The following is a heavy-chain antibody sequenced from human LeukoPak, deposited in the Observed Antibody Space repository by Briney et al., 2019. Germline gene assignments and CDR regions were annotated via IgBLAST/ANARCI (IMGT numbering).Heavy chain of an antibody. V-gene: IGHV4-31*03. Sequence: PSQTLSLTCTVSGGSISSGGYYWSWIRQHPGKGLEWIGYIYYSGSTYYNPSLKSRVTISVDTSKNQFSLKLSSVTAADTAVYYCALGLMSAADTDAFDIWGQGTMVTVSS. CDR1: GGSISSGGYY. J-gene: IGHJ3*02. CDR2: IYYSGST. CDR3: ALGLMSAADTDAFDI. D-gene: IGHD6-13*01.